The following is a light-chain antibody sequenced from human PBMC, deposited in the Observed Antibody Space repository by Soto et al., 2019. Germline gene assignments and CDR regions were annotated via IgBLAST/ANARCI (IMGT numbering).Light chain of an antibody. CDR3: QQRFSTPT. CDR2: SAS. Sequence: DIPIAHSPCSPSTSILDRVTLPFRASQRINIYLNWYRQKPGKAPELLIYSASNLQSGVPSRFSGSGSGTDFTLTISGLQSEDFATYYCQQRFSTPTFGQGTRLEIK. J-gene: IGKJ5*01. V-gene: IGKV1-39*01. CDR1: QRINIY.